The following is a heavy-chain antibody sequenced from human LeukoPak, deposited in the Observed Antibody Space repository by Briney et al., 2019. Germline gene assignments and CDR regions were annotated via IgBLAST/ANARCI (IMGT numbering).Heavy chain of an antibody. CDR3: XXDSXXXXXXXXXXXXXDY. CDR2: IKSKTDGGTT. V-gene: IGHV3-15*01. CDR1: GFTFSNAW. J-gene: IGHJ4*02. Sequence: GGSLRLSCAASGFTFSNAWMSWVRQAPGKGLEWVGRIKSKTDGGTTDYAAPVKGRFTISRDDSKNTLYLQMNSLKTEDTAVYXXXXDSXXXXXXXXXXXXXDYWGQGTLVTVSS.